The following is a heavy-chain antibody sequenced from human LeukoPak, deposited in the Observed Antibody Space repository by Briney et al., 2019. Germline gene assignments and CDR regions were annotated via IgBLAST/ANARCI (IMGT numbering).Heavy chain of an antibody. Sequence: SETLSLTCTVSGGSISSNYWSWLRQPPGKGLEWIGYIYYSGSTNYNPSLKSRVTISVDTSKNQFSLKLSSVTAADTAVYYCARAVGIQLWGDGYYMDVWGKGTTVTVSS. J-gene: IGHJ6*03. V-gene: IGHV4-59*01. CDR3: ARAVGIQLWGDGYYMDV. CDR1: GGSISSNY. D-gene: IGHD5-18*01. CDR2: IYYSGST.